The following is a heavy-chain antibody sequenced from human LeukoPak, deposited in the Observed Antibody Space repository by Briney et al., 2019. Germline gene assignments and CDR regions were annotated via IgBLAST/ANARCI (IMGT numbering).Heavy chain of an antibody. CDR2: INHSGST. J-gene: IGHJ4*02. D-gene: IGHD3-22*01. CDR3: ARDGNSGYPFDY. Sequence: SETLSLTCAVYGGSFSGYYWSWIRQPPGKGLEWIGEINHSGSTNYNPSLKSRVTMSVDTSKNQFSLKLSSVTAADTAVYYYARDGNSGYPFDYWGQGTLVTVSS. V-gene: IGHV4-34*01. CDR1: GGSFSGYY.